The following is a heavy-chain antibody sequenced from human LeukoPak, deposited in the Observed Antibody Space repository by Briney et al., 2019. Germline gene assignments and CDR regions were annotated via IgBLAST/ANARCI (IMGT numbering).Heavy chain of an antibody. CDR3: ARTEESGYNYGYFGYYYYMDV. J-gene: IGHJ6*03. Sequence: SETLSLTCTVSGGSISTYYWNWIRQPPGKGLEWIGYVYYSGRTNYNPSLKSRVTISVDTSKNQVSLKLTSVTAADTAVYYCARTEESGYNYGYFGYYYYMDVWGKGTTVTISS. D-gene: IGHD5-18*01. CDR1: GGSISTYY. V-gene: IGHV4-59*01. CDR2: VYYSGRT.